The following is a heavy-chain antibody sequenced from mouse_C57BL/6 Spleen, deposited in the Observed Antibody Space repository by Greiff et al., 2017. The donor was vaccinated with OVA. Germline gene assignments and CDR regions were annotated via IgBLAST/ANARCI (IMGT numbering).Heavy chain of an antibody. CDR1: GYTFTSYW. CDR3: EKTESNYDEVAY. Sequence: VQLQQSGAELVKPGASVKLSCKASGYTFTSYWMHWVKQRPGRGLEWIGRIDPNSGGTKYNEKFKSKATLTVDKPSSTAYMHLSSLTSEDSAVSYCEKTESNYDEVAYWGQGTLVTVSA. D-gene: IGHD2-5*01. J-gene: IGHJ3*01. V-gene: IGHV1-72*01. CDR2: IDPNSGGT.